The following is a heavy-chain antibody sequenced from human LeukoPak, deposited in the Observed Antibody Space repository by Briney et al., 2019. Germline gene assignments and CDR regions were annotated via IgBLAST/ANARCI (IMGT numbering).Heavy chain of an antibody. CDR1: GYTFGAYY. J-gene: IGHJ3*02. D-gene: IGHD3-16*01. CDR2: IRPNSGGT. CDR3: ATWGLHFDI. Sequence: ASVRVSCKASGYTFGAYYMYWVRQAPGQGLEWMGWIRPNSGGTNYTQKFQGRVTMTRDTSINTAYMELSRLTSDDTAVYFCATWGLHFDIWGQGTMVIVAS. V-gene: IGHV1-2*02.